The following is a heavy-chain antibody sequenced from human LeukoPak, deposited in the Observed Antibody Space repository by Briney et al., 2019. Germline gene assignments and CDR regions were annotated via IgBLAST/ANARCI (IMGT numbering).Heavy chain of an antibody. D-gene: IGHD6-13*01. V-gene: IGHV3-23*01. J-gene: IGHJ4*02. Sequence: PGGSLRLSCAASGFTFSSYAMSWVRPAPGKGLEWVSAISGSGGSTYYADSVKGRFTISRDNSKNTLYLQMNGLRADDTAVYYCAKVAKYSSSWYWGQGTLVTVSS. CDR3: AKVAKYSSSWY. CDR2: ISGSGGST. CDR1: GFTFSSYA.